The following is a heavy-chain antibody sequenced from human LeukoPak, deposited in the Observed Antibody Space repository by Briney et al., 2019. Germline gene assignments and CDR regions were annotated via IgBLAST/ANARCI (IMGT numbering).Heavy chain of an antibody. D-gene: IGHD2-2*01. CDR2: ISSSSSYI. CDR1: GLTFSSYS. J-gene: IGHJ6*02. V-gene: IGHV3-21*01. CDR3: ARDFCSSTSCPDRYGMDV. Sequence: PGGSLRLSCAASGLTFSSYSMNWVRQAPGKGLEWVSSISSSSSYIHYADSVKGRFTISRDNAKNSLYLQMNSLRAEDTAVYYCARDFCSSTSCPDRYGMDVWGQGTTVTVSS.